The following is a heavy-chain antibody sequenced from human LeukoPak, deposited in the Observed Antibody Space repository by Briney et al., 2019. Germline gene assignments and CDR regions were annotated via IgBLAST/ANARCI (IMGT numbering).Heavy chain of an antibody. CDR2: ISTSSSYI. CDR3: ARDLFTRYYMDV. CDR1: GFTFINYS. V-gene: IGHV3-21*01. Sequence: RPGGSLRLSCSASGFTFINYSMNWVRQAPGKGLEWVSSISTSSSYIYYADSVKGRFTISRDNAKKSLYLQMNSLRAEDTAVYYCARDLFTRYYMDVWGKGTTVTISS. J-gene: IGHJ6*03. D-gene: IGHD2-21*01.